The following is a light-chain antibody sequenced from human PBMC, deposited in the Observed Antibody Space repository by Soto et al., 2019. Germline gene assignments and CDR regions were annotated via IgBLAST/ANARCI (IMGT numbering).Light chain of an antibody. CDR2: SNN. Sequence: QSVLTQPPSASGTPGRRVVISCSGSSSNIGGNTVNWYQQLPGTAPKLLIYSNNHRPSGVPDRFSGSKSGTSASLAISGLQSDDEADYYCAAWDDSLNGYVFATGTKVTVL. CDR1: SSNIGGNT. CDR3: AAWDDSLNGYV. J-gene: IGLJ1*01. V-gene: IGLV1-44*01.